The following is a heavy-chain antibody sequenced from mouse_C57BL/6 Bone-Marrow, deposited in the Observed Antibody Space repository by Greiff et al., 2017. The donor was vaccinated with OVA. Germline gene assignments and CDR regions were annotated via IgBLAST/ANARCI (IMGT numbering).Heavy chain of an antibody. CDR2: IILAIGNT. D-gene: IGHD1-1*01. V-gene: IGHV14-3*01. CDR1: GFNIKNTY. CDR3: ARSGTTVVGDY. J-gene: IGHJ2*01. Sequence: VQLQQSVAELVRPGASVKLSCTASGFNIKNTYMHWVSQSPDQALSWIVSIILAIGNTKFAPKFKGKATITADPSANTAYLQLSSLTSEDTAIYYCARSGTTVVGDYWGQGTTLTVSS.